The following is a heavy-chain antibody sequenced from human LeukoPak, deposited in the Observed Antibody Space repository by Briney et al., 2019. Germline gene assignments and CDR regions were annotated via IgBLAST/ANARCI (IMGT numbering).Heavy chain of an antibody. V-gene: IGHV3-11*04. J-gene: IGHJ4*02. CDR2: ISSSVSPI. CDR3: VRGGGVATIGGDY. Sequence: PGGSLRLSCAASGFTFSDYYMSWIRQAPGKGLEWVSYISSSVSPIYYSDSVKGRFTISRDNSKNTLYLQMSSLRAEDTAVYYCVRGGGVATIGGDYWGQGTLVTVSS. CDR1: GFTFSDYY. D-gene: IGHD5-12*01.